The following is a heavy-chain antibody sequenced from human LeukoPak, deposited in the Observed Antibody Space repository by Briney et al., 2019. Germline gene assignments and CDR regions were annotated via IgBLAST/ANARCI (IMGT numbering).Heavy chain of an antibody. CDR3: AKEGGITVATIDYFDY. CDR2: IRYDGSNK. J-gene: IGHJ4*02. Sequence: GGSLRLSXAASGFTFSSYGMHWVRQAPGKGLEWVAFIRYDGSNKYYADSVKGRFTISRDNSKNTLYLQMNSLRAEDTAVYYCAKEGGITVATIDYFDYWGQGTLVTVSS. CDR1: GFTFSSYG. D-gene: IGHD5-12*01. V-gene: IGHV3-30*02.